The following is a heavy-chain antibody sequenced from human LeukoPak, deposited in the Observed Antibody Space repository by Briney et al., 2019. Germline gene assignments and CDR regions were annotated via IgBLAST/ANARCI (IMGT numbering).Heavy chain of an antibody. J-gene: IGHJ4*02. D-gene: IGHD2-2*01. V-gene: IGHV3-30*18. CDR2: ISYDGSNK. Sequence: GGSLRLSCAASGFTFSSYGMHWVRQAPGKGLEWVAVISYDGSNKYYADSVKGRFTISRDSSKNTLYLQMNSLRAEDTAVYYCAKRVGLDYWGQGTLVTVSS. CDR3: AKRVGLDY. CDR1: GFTFSSYG.